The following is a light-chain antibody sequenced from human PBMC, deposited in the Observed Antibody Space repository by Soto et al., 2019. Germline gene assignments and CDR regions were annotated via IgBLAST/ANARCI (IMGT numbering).Light chain of an antibody. CDR2: EVD. J-gene: IGLJ1*01. CDR3: TSNTDSDSYV. Sequence: SVLTQPRSVSGSPGQSVTVSCTGTSIDVGGYNHVSWYQQHPGKAPKLVIYEVDKRPSGVPERFSGSKSGNTASLTVSGLQTEDEADYYCTSNTDSDSYVFXTGTKLTVL. CDR1: SIDVGGYNH. V-gene: IGLV2-11*01.